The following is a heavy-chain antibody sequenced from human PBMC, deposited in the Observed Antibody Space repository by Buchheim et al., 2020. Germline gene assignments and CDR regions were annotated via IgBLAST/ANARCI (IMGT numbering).Heavy chain of an antibody. D-gene: IGHD3-3*01. J-gene: IGHJ6*02. CDR1: GFTFSSYG. CDR3: AKEITIFGVVIPRYGMDV. Sequence: QVQLVESGGGVVQPGRSLRLSCAASGFTFSSYGMHWVRQAPGKGLEWVAVISYDGSNKYYADSAKGRFTISRDNSKNTLYLQMNSLGAEDTAVYYCAKEITIFGVVIPRYGMDVWGQGTT. CDR2: ISYDGSNK. V-gene: IGHV3-30*18.